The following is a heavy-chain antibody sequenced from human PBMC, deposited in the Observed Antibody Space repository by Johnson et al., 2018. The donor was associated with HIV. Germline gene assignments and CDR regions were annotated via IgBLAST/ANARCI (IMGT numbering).Heavy chain of an antibody. CDR1: GFTFSSYA. J-gene: IGHJ3*02. V-gene: IGHV3-30*04. D-gene: IGHD5-18*01. CDR3: AKDRGGSSYSWVAFDI. Sequence: HVQLVESGGGVVQPGRSLRLSCAASGFTFSSYAMHWVRQAPGKGLEWVAVISYDGSNKYYADSVKGRFTISRDNSKNTLYLQMNSLRAEDTAVYYCAKDRGGSSYSWVAFDIWGQGTMVTVSS. CDR2: ISYDGSNK.